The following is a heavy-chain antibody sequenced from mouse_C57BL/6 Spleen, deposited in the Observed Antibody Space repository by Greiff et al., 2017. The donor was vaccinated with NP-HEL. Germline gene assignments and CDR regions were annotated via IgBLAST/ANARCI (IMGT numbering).Heavy chain of an antibody. J-gene: IGHJ3*01. CDR1: GFSLTSYG. CDR3: ARISTSGFAY. D-gene: IGHD2-1*01. V-gene: IGHV2-6*01. Sequence: VKLVESGPGLVAPSQSLSITCTVSGFSLTSYGVDWVRQSPGKGLEWLGVIWGVGSTNYNSALKSRLSISKDNSKSQVFLKMNSLQTDDTAMYYCARISTSGFAYWGQGTLVTVSA. CDR2: IWGVGST.